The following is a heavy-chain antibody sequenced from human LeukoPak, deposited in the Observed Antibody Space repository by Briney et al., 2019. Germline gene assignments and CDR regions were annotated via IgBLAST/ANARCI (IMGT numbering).Heavy chain of an antibody. CDR3: ARTGGTIDY. CDR2: VYYSGST. D-gene: IGHD2-8*02. CDR1: GGSISSGDYY. V-gene: IGHV4-30-4*01. Sequence: SETLSLTCTVSGGSISSGDYYWSWIRQPPGKGLEWIGYVYYSGSTYYNPSLKSRVTISVDTSKNQFSLKLNSVTAADTAVHYCARTGGTIDYWGQGTLVTVSS. J-gene: IGHJ4*02.